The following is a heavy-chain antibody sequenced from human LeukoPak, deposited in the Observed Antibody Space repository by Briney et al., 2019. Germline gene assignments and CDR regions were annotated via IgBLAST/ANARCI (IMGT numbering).Heavy chain of an antibody. CDR2: IYYSGST. D-gene: IGHD5-24*01. CDR1: GGSISGGGYY. V-gene: IGHV4-31*03. J-gene: IGHJ6*02. CDR3: ARGDGYNFNGMDV. Sequence: LSLTCTVSGGSISGGGYYWSWIRQHPGKGLEWIGYIYYSGSTSYNPSLKSRVTISVDTSKNQFSLKLNSVTAADTAVYYCARGDGYNFNGMDVWGQGTTVTVS.